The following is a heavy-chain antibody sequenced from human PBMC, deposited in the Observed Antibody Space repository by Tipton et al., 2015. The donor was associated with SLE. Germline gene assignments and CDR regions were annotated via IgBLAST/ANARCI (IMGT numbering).Heavy chain of an antibody. CDR3: VVCSPSSCSYFDY. CDR2: ICCGGST. D-gene: IGHD2-2*01. CDR1: GGSILNYY. V-gene: IGHV4-4*07. J-gene: IGHJ4*02. Sequence: TLSLTCTVSGGSILNYYWGWVRQPAGKGLEWVGRICCGGSTKYNPSLDSRVSLSVDASKDQFSLKLSSVTAADTAVYYCVVCSPSSCSYFDYWGQGRLVTVSS.